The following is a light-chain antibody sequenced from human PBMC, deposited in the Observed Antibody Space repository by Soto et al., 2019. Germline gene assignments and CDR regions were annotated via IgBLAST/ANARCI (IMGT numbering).Light chain of an antibody. CDR2: RNN. J-gene: IGLJ2*01. CDR3: AAWDDSLSGREV. CDR1: SSNIGSNY. Sequence: QLVLTQPPSASGTPGQRVTISCSGSSSNIGSNYVYWYQQLPGTAPKLLIYRNNQRPSGVPDRFSGSKSGTSASLAISGLRSEDEADYHCAAWDDSLSGREVFGGGTKLTVL. V-gene: IGLV1-47*01.